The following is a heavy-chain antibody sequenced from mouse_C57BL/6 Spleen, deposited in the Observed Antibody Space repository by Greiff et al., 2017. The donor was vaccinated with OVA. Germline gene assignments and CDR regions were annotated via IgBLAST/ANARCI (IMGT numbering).Heavy chain of an antibody. CDR2: IDPETGGT. D-gene: IGHD1-1*01. Sequence: VQLQQSGAELVRPGASVTLSCKASGYTFTDYEMHWVKQTPVHGLEWIGAIDPETGGTAYNQKFKGKAILTADKSSSTAYMELRSLTSEDSAVYYCTRCPVVARYFDVWGTGTTVTVSS. J-gene: IGHJ1*03. CDR3: TRCPVVARYFDV. V-gene: IGHV1-15*01. CDR1: GYTFTDYE.